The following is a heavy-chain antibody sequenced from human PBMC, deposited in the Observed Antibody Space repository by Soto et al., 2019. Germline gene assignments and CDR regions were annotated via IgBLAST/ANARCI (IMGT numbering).Heavy chain of an antibody. Sequence: PSETLSLTCTVSGGSISSSSYYWGWIRQPPGKGLEWIGSIYYSGSTYYNPSLKSRVTISVDTSKNQFSLKLSSVTAADTAVYYCARRYGDYVDYWGQGTLVTVSS. V-gene: IGHV4-39*01. D-gene: IGHD1-1*01. CDR3: ARRYGDYVDY. CDR2: IYYSGST. CDR1: GGSISSSSYY. J-gene: IGHJ4*02.